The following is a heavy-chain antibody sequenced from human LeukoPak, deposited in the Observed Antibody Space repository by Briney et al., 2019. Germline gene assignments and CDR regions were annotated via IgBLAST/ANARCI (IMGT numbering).Heavy chain of an antibody. D-gene: IGHD3-10*01. Sequence: GASVKVSCKASGYTFTSYGISWVRQAPGQGLEWMGWISAYNGNTNYAQKLQGRVTMTTDTSTSTAYMELRRLRSDDTAVYYCARDGSGSYYNYYYMDVWGKGTTVTISS. CDR3: ARDGSGSYYNYYYMDV. V-gene: IGHV1-18*01. J-gene: IGHJ6*03. CDR2: ISAYNGNT. CDR1: GYTFTSYG.